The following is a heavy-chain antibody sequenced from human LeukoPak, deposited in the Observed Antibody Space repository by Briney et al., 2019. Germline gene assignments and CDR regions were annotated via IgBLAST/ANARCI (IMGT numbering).Heavy chain of an antibody. CDR1: GYTFTSYH. Sequence: PRASVKVSCKTSGYTFTSYHMHWVRQAPGQGLEWMGMINPTAGSTNYAQTFQNLQGRVTMTRDMSTSTVYVELSSLRSEDTAVYYCARPLGSGSYSPIFDYWGQGTLVTVSS. V-gene: IGHV1-46*01. CDR2: INPTAGST. CDR3: ARPLGSGSYSPIFDY. D-gene: IGHD1-26*01. J-gene: IGHJ4*02.